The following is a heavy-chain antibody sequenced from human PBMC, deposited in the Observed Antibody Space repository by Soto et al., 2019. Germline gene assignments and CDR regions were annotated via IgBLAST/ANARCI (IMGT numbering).Heavy chain of an antibody. V-gene: IGHV1-69*12. Sequence: QVQLVQSGAEVKKPGSSVKVSCKASGGTFSSYAISWVRQAPGQGLEWMGGIIPIFGTANYAQKFQGRVTITADESTSTAYMELRSLRSEDTAVYYCARDPAYWGGDCYWWFDPWGQGTLVTVSS. CDR3: ARDPAYWGGDCYWWFDP. CDR1: GGTFSSYA. CDR2: IIPIFGTA. J-gene: IGHJ5*02. D-gene: IGHD2-21*02.